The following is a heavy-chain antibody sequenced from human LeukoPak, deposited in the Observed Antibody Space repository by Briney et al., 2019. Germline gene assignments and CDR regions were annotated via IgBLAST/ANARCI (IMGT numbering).Heavy chain of an antibody. D-gene: IGHD2-8*01. J-gene: IGHJ4*02. CDR2: IYYTGNT. Sequence: PSETLSLTCTVSGDSISTSKSYWGWIRQPPLKGLEWIGSIYYTGNTYYNASLKSRVTISVDTSKNQFSLKLSSVTAADTAVYYCARGRGNVCFDYWGQGTLVTVSS. CDR3: ARGRGNVCFDY. V-gene: IGHV4-39*07. CDR1: GDSISTSKSY.